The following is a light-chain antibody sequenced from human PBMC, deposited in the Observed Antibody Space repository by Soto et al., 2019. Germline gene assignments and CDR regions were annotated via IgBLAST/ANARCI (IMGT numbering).Light chain of an antibody. J-gene: IGKJ1*01. Sequence: NGLTRSPATLSLTPGERGALSCRASQGVSSNYVAWYQQKPGQAPRLLISGASNRATGTPDRFRGSGSGTDFTLTITRLEPEDFAVYYCHQYGSAPWTFGQGTKVDIK. CDR1: QGVSSNY. CDR2: GAS. CDR3: HQYGSAPWT. V-gene: IGKV3-20*01.